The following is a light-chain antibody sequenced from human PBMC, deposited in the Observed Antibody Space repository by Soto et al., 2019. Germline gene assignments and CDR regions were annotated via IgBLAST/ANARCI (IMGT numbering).Light chain of an antibody. V-gene: IGKV3-11*01. CDR3: QQSSNWPRT. J-gene: IGKJ4*01. CDR1: QSVSSY. CDR2: DAS. Sequence: EIVLTQSPATLSLSPGERATLSCRASQSVSSYLAWYQQKPGQAPRLLIYDASNRATGIPARFSGSGSGTDFTITISSLEPEDFAVYYCQQSSNWPRTFGGGTKVEIK.